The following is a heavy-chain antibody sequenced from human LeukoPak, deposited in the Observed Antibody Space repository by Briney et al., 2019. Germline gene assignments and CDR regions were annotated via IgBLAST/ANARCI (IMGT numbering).Heavy chain of an antibody. CDR2: FDPEGGET. CDR1: GYTLTELS. V-gene: IGHV1-24*01. J-gene: IGHJ4*02. D-gene: IGHD6-6*01. CDR3: ARDLDPGSSSSDFLGLGDY. Sequence: GASVKVSCKVSGYTLTELSMHWVRQAPGKGLEWMGGFDPEGGETIYAQKFQGRVTMTEDTSTDTAYMELRSLRSDDTAVYYCARDLDPGSSSSDFLGLGDYWGQGTLVTVSS.